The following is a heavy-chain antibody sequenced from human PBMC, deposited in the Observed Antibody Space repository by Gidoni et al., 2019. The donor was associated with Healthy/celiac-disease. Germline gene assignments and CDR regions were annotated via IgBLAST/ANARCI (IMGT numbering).Heavy chain of an antibody. V-gene: IGHV4-59*01. D-gene: IGHD2-15*01. J-gene: IGHJ4*02. CDR2: IYYSGST. CDR1: GGSISSYY. CDR3: ARGPVVEDYFDY. Sequence: QVQLQESGPGLVKPSETLSLTCTVSGGSISSYYWSWIRQPPGKGLEWIGYIYYSGSTNYNPSLKSRVTISVDTSKNQFSLKLSSVTAADTAVYYCARGPVVEDYFDYWGQGTLVTVSS.